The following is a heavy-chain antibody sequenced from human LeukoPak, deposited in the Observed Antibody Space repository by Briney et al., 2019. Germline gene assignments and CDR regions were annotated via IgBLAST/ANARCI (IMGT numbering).Heavy chain of an antibody. D-gene: IGHD4-23*01. V-gene: IGHV3-23*01. CDR3: ARGNSQYYFDY. CDR2: ISGSGDAT. J-gene: IGHJ4*02. CDR1: GFTFSNFA. Sequence: PGGSLRLSCAASGFTFSNFAMSWVRQAPGKELEWVSGISGSGDATYYADSVKGRFTISRDNSKNTLYLQMNSLRAEDTAVYYCARGNSQYYFDYWGQGTLVTVSS.